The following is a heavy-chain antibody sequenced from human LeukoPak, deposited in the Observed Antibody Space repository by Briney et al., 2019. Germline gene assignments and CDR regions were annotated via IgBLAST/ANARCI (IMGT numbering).Heavy chain of an antibody. CDR1: GGSISSGSYN. CDR3: ARVGDTSSYFYYFDY. CDR2: IYTSGST. J-gene: IGHJ4*02. Sequence: ESSQTLSLTCTASGGSISSGSYNWSWIRPPAGKVLEWIGRIYTSGSTNYNPSLKSRVTISVDTSKNQFSLKLSSVTAADTAVYYCARVGDTSSYFYYFDYWGQGTLVTVSS. D-gene: IGHD3-22*01. V-gene: IGHV4-61*02.